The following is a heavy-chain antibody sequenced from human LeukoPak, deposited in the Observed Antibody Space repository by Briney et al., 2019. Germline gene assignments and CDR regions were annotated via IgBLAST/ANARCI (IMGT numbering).Heavy chain of an antibody. Sequence: SETLSLTCTVSGGSISNKYWSWIRQPPGKGLEWIGYIYYSGSTNYNPSLKSRVTILVDTSKNQFSLKLSSVTAADTAVYYCARGLYYYDSSGYYYGDAFDIWGQGTMVTVSS. V-gene: IGHV4-59*01. J-gene: IGHJ3*02. CDR3: ARGLYYYDSSGYYYGDAFDI. CDR2: IYYSGST. CDR1: GGSISNKY. D-gene: IGHD3-22*01.